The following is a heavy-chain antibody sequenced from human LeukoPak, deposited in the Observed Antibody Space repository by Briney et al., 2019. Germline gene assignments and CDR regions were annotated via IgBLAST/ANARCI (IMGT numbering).Heavy chain of an antibody. D-gene: IGHD5-24*01. V-gene: IGHV4-39*01. CDR1: DDSISRSGYY. Sequence: SETLSLTCTVSDDSISRSGYYWSWIRQPPGKGLEWIGSIFYSGSTYYNPSLLSRVTLFVDTSKNQFSLKLSSVTAADTAVYYCARGGTKDGYKTIDYWGQGTLVTVSS. CDR2: IFYSGST. CDR3: ARGGTKDGYKTIDY. J-gene: IGHJ4*02.